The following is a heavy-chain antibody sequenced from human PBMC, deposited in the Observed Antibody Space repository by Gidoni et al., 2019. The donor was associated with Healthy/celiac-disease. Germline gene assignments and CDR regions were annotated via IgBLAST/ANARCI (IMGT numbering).Heavy chain of an antibody. V-gene: IGHV1-2*04. J-gene: IGHJ6*02. CDR3: ARGEEAYYYYGMDV. CDR1: GYTFTGYY. Sequence: QVQLVQSGAEVKKPGPSVNVSCKASGYTFTGYYMHWVRQAPGQGLEWMGWINPNSGGTNYAQKFQGWVTMTRDTSISTAYMELSRLRSDDTAVYYCARGEEAYYYYGMDVWGQGTTVTVSS. CDR2: INPNSGGT.